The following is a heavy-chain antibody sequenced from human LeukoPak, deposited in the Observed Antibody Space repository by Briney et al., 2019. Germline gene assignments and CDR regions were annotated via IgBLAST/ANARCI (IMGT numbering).Heavy chain of an antibody. CDR3: ARVRCSSTSCYLGYFDY. CDR1: GFTFSDYY. CDR2: ISSSGSTI. Sequence: GGSLRLSSAASGFTFSDYYMSWIRQAPGKGLEWVSYISSSGSTIYYADSVKGRFTISRDNAKNSLYLQMNSLRAEDTAVYYCARVRCSSTSCYLGYFDYWGQGTLVTVSS. J-gene: IGHJ4*02. D-gene: IGHD2-2*01. V-gene: IGHV3-11*01.